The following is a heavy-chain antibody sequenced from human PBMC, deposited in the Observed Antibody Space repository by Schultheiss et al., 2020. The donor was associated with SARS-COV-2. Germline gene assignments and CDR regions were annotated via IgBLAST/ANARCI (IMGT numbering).Heavy chain of an antibody. J-gene: IGHJ4*02. D-gene: IGHD4-11*01. CDR3: ARDGTVTTPTRSDY. CDR2: ISGSGGST. V-gene: IGHV3-23*01. Sequence: GGSLRLSCAASGFTFSSYAMSWVRQAPGKGLEWVSAISGSGGSTYYADSVKGRFTISRDNSKNTLYLQMNSLRAEDTAVYYCARDGTVTTPTRSDYWGQGTLVTVSS. CDR1: GFTFSSYA.